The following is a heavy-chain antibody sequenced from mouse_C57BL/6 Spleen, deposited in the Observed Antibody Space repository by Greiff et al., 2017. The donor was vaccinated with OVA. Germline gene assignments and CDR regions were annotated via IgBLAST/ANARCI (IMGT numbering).Heavy chain of an antibody. V-gene: IGHV14-3*01. CDR3: AYYGRESWGYFDV. D-gene: IGHD1-1*01. Sequence: VQLKESVAELVRPGASVKLSCTASGFNIKNTYMHWVQQRPEQGLEWIGRIDPANGNTKYAPKFQGKATITADTSSNTAYLQLSSLTSEYTAIYYCAYYGRESWGYFDVWGTGTTVTVSS. CDR2: IDPANGNT. J-gene: IGHJ1*03. CDR1: GFNIKNTY.